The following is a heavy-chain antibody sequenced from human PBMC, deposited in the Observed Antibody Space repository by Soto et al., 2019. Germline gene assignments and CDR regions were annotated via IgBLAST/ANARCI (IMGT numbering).Heavy chain of an antibody. CDR2: INHSGST. Sequence: SETLSLTCAVYGGSFSGYYWSWIRQPPGKGLEWIGEINHSGSTNYNPSLKSRVTISVDTSKNQFSLKLSSVTAADMAVYYCASTTVVTRDGMDVWGQGTTVTVSS. D-gene: IGHD4-17*01. V-gene: IGHV4-34*01. CDR3: ASTTVVTRDGMDV. J-gene: IGHJ6*02. CDR1: GGSFSGYY.